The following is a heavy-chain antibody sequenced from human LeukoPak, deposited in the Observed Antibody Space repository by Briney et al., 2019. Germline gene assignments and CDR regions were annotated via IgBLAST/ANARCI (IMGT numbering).Heavy chain of an antibody. J-gene: IGHJ4*02. CDR2: ITSDGSST. Sequence: GGSLRLSCAASGFTFSSYSMHWVRQAAGKGPVYVSRITSDGSSTNYADSVEGRFTISRDNAKNTLSLQMNSLRAEDTAVYYCAREFGGTYLFDYWGQGTLVTVSS. D-gene: IGHD4-23*01. CDR3: AREFGGTYLFDY. V-gene: IGHV3-74*01. CDR1: GFTFSSYS.